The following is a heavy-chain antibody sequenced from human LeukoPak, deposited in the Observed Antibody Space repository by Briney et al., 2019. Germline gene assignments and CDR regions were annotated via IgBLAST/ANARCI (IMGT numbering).Heavy chain of an antibody. CDR3: ARWGGSGGYYFDY. J-gene: IGHJ4*02. D-gene: IGHD3-10*01. V-gene: IGHV3-33*01. CDR2: IWYDGSNK. Sequence: PGRSLRLSCAASGFTFSSYGMHWVRQAPGKGLEWVALIWYDGSNKYYADSVKGRFTISRDNSKNTLYLQMSSLRVEDTAVYYCARWGGSGGYYFDYWGQGALVTVSS. CDR1: GFTFSSYG.